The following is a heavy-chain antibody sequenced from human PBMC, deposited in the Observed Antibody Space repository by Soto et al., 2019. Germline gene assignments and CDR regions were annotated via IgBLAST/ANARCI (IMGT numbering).Heavy chain of an antibody. CDR1: GGSISSSSYY. CDR2: IYYSGRT. J-gene: IGHJ4*02. CDR3: ARQRTTVVTQAYFDH. V-gene: IGHV4-39*01. D-gene: IGHD2-21*02. Sequence: PSETLSLTXIVSGGSISSSSYYWGWIRQPPGKGLEWIGSIYYSGRTYYNPSFKSRVTISIDTSKNQFSLKLSSVTATDTAVYYCARQRTTVVTQAYFDHWGQGALVTVSS.